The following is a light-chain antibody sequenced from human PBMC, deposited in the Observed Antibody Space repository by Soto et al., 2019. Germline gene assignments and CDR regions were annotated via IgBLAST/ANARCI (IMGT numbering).Light chain of an antibody. V-gene: IGKV3-15*01. CDR3: QQYNNWPRT. J-gene: IGKJ1*01. Sequence: EIVMTQSPATLSVSPGERATLSCRASQSVSSNLAWYKQKPGQAPRLLIYGASTRATGIPARFSGSGSGTEFTLTISSLQSEYFAVYYCQQYNNWPRTFGQGTKVDIK. CDR2: GAS. CDR1: QSVSSN.